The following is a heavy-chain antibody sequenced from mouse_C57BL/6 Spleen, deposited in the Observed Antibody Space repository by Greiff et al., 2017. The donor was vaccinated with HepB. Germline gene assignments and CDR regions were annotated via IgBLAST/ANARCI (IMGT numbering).Heavy chain of an antibody. D-gene: IGHD1-1*02. Sequence: QVQLQQSGPELVKPGASVKISCKASGYAFSSSWMNWVKQRPGKGLEWIGRIYPGDGDTNYNGKFKGKATLTADKSSSTAYMQLSSLTSEDSAVYFCARRRRITIDGYFDYWGQGTTLTVSS. V-gene: IGHV1-82*01. J-gene: IGHJ2*01. CDR1: GYAFSSSW. CDR3: ARRRRITIDGYFDY. CDR2: IYPGDGDT.